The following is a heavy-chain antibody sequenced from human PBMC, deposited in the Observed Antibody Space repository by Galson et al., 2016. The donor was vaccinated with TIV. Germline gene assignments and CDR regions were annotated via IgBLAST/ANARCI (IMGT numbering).Heavy chain of an antibody. V-gene: IGHV3-74*01. J-gene: IGHJ6*02. CDR3: ARALGYFRSGAYSYRSEFHYYPVDV. CDR1: GFSFSTYC. CDR2: INGDGSNI. Sequence: SLRLSCAASGFSFSTYCMHWVRQAPGKGLLWVARINGDGSNIDYAESVEGRFTISRDNAKSTLYLQMNSLRAEDTALYFCARALGYFRSGAYSYRSEFHYYPVDVWGQGTTVTVSS. D-gene: IGHD2-15*01.